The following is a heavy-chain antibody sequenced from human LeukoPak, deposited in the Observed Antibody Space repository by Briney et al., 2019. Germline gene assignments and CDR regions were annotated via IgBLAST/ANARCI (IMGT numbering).Heavy chain of an antibody. CDR3: ARTVSTGNSEWNWFDP. CDR1: GYTFTSYY. Sequence: ASVKVSCKASGYTFTSYYMHWVRQAPGQGLEWMGIINPSGGSTSYAQKFQGRVTMTRDTSTSTVYMELSSLRSEDTAVYYCARTVSTGNSEWNWFDPWGQGTLVTVSS. D-gene: IGHD5/OR15-5a*01. CDR2: INPSGGST. V-gene: IGHV1-46*01. J-gene: IGHJ5*02.